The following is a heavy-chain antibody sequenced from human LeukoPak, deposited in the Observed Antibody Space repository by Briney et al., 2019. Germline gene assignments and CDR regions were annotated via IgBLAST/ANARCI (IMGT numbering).Heavy chain of an antibody. D-gene: IGHD3-3*01. Sequence: ASVKVSCKASGYTFTSYDINWVRQATGQGLEWMGWMNPNSGNTGYAQKFQGRVTVTTDTSTSTAYMELRSLRSDDTAVYYCARDPYDFWSGYFNNNWFDPWGQGTLVTVSS. CDR2: MNPNSGNT. J-gene: IGHJ5*02. CDR3: ARDPYDFWSGYFNNNWFDP. CDR1: GYTFTSYD. V-gene: IGHV1-8*01.